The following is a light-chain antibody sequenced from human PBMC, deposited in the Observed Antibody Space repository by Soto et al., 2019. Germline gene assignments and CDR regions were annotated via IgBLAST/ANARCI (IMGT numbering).Light chain of an antibody. CDR3: MQGSHWPTT. V-gene: IGKV2-30*02. CDR2: KIS. CDR1: QGLVHSDGNTY. Sequence: DVVMTQSPLSLPVTLGQPATISCRSSQGLVHSDGNTYLSWFQRRPGQSPRRLIYKISNRDSGVPDRFSGSGSGTDFTLKISRVEAEDIGVYYCMQGSHWPTTFGQGTKVDIK. J-gene: IGKJ1*01.